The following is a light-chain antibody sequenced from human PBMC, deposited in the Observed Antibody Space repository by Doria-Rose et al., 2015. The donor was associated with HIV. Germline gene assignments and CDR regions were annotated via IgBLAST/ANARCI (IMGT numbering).Light chain of an antibody. V-gene: IGKV1-6*01. CDR2: AAS. CDR3: LQEYNSPWT. CDR1: QDIRND. J-gene: IGKJ1*01. Sequence: IRVTQSPSSLSASVGDKVTITCRASQDIRNDLGWYQQKPGKAPKLLISAASSLQSGVPSRFSGSASGTDFTLTISSLQPEDFATYYCLQEYNSPWTFGQGTKV.